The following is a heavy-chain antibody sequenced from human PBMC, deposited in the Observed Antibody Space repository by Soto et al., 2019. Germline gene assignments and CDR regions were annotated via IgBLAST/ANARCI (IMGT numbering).Heavy chain of an antibody. Sequence: VQLVESGGGVVQPGRSLRLSCAASGFTFSDYAMHWVRQAPGKGLEWVAVVSHDGRNTQYADSVKGRFTISRDSSQNKVSLEMTRLRAEDTAVYYCAKGGRQWLVTSDFNYWGQGALVTVSS. CDR3: AKGGRQWLVTSDFNY. CDR1: GFTFSDYA. V-gene: IGHV3-30*18. CDR2: VSHDGRNT. J-gene: IGHJ4*02. D-gene: IGHD6-19*01.